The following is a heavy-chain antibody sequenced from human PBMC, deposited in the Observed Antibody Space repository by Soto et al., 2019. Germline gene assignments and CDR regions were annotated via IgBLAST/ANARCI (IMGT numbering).Heavy chain of an antibody. CDR3: VRSWELIDY. D-gene: IGHD1-26*01. V-gene: IGHV3-7*01. Sequence: PGGSLRLSCAASGFSFSTFWMSWVRQTPGKGLEWVANINEDGSERNYVDSVKGRFTISRDNAKNSMYLQLNSLRPEDTALYYCVRSWELIDYWAQGALVTVSS. CDR2: INEDGSER. CDR1: GFSFSTFW. J-gene: IGHJ4*02.